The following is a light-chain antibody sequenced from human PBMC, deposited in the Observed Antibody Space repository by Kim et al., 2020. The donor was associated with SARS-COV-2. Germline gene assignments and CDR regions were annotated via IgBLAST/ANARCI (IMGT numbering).Light chain of an antibody. CDR3: AAWDDGLSGLL. J-gene: IGLJ2*01. V-gene: IGLV1-47*02. CDR1: SSNIGSNY. CDR2: GHN. Sequence: QSVLSQPPSASGTPGQRVTISCSGGSSNIGSNYVYWYQHLPGTAPKLVIYGHNQRPSGVPDRFSGSTSGTSASLAIGVLRSEDEADYYCAAWDDGLSGLLFGGGTQLTVL.